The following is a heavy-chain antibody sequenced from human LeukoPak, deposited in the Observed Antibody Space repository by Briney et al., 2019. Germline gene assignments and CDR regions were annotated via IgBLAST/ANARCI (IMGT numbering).Heavy chain of an antibody. CDR3: ASTTVTTSVYYYYYYGMDV. V-gene: IGHV3-33*01. CDR1: GFTFSSYG. CDR2: IWYDGSNK. J-gene: IGHJ6*02. D-gene: IGHD4-17*01. Sequence: PGRSLRLSCAASGFTFSSYGMHWVRQAPGKGLEWVAVIWYDGSNKYYADSVKGRFTISRDNSKSTLYLQMNSLRAEDTAVYYCASTTVTTSVYYYYYYGMDVWGQGTTVTVSS.